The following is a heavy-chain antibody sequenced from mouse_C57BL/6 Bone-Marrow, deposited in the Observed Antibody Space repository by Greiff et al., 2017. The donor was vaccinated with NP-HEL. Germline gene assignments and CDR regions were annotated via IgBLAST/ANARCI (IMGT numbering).Heavy chain of an antibody. CDR2: INPGSGGT. Sequence: QVQLKESGAELVRPGTSVKVSCKASGYAFTNYLIEWVKQRPGQGLEWIGVINPGSGGTNYNEKFKGKATLTAYKSSSTAYMQLSSLTSEESAVYFCARGTGNYFDYWGQGTTLTVSS. V-gene: IGHV1-54*01. J-gene: IGHJ2*01. CDR1: GYAFTNYL. D-gene: IGHD2-14*01. CDR3: ARGTGNYFDY.